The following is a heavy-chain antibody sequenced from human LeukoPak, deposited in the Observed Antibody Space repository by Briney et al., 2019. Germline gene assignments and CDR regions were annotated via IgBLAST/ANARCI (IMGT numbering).Heavy chain of an antibody. CDR3: AKDQGDYYDTSGYYSLHY. CDR1: GFTLSSYG. Sequence: GGSLRLSCAASGFTLSSYGIPWVRQAPGKGLEGVAFIPYDGNNKYYADFVKGRFTISRDISKNTLFLQMNSLRAEDTAVYFCAKDQGDYYDTSGYYSLHYWGQGTLVTVSS. J-gene: IGHJ4*02. V-gene: IGHV3-30*02. D-gene: IGHD3-22*01. CDR2: IPYDGNNK.